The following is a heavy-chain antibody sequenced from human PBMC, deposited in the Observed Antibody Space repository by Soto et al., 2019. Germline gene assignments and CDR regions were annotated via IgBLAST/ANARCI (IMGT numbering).Heavy chain of an antibody. J-gene: IGHJ5*02. Sequence: ASVKVSCKASGYTFTSYGISWVRQAPGQGLEWMGWISAYNGNTNYAQKLQGRVTMTTDTSTSTAYMELRSLRSDDTAVYYCARDLHGVAAAGTGSNWSDPWGQGTLVTVSS. D-gene: IGHD6-13*01. V-gene: IGHV1-18*01. CDR2: ISAYNGNT. CDR1: GYTFTSYG. CDR3: ARDLHGVAAAGTGSNWSDP.